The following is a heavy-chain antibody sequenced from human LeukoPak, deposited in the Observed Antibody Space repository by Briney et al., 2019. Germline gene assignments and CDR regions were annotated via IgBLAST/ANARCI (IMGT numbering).Heavy chain of an antibody. CDR3: AREPKPSYYDSSGYYLLDY. Sequence: ASVKVSCKASGYTFTSYYMHWVRQAPGQGLEWMGIINPSGGSTSYAQKFQGRVTMTRDTSTSTVYMELSSLRSEDTAVYYCAREPKPSYYDSSGYYLLDYWGQGTLVTVSS. CDR2: INPSGGST. CDR1: GYTFTSYY. V-gene: IGHV1-46*01. J-gene: IGHJ4*02. D-gene: IGHD3-22*01.